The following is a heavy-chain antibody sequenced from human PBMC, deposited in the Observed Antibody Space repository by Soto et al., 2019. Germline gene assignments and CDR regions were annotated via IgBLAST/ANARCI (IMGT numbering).Heavy chain of an antibody. CDR3: AGCIAAAGPIDY. D-gene: IGHD6-13*01. CDR2: IYHSGST. CDR1: GGSISSSNW. Sequence: QVQLQESGPGLVKPSGTLSLTCAISGGSISSSNWWSWVRQPPGKGLEWIGEIYHSGSTNYNPSLMSRVNTTVAQSTNQFSLKLSSVTAADTAVYYCAGCIAAAGPIDYWGQGTLVTVAS. V-gene: IGHV4-4*02. J-gene: IGHJ4*02.